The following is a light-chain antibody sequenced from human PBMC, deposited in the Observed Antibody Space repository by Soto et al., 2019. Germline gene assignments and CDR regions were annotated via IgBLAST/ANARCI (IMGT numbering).Light chain of an antibody. CDR1: TSNIGTNY. V-gene: IGLV1-51*02. CDR3: ATWDSSLTAGV. J-gene: IGLJ3*02. CDR2: ENN. Sequence: QSVLTQPPSVSAAPGQKVTISCSGTTSNIGTNYVSWYRQLPGGAPKLLIYENNKRPSGILDRFSGSKSGTSATLVITGLQTGDEAVYYCATWDSSLTAGVFGGGTKVTVL.